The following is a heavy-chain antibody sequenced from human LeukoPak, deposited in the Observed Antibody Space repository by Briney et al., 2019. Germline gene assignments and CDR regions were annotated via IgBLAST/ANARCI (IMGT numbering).Heavy chain of an antibody. CDR2: IYSSGST. CDR3: ARDLGFWSGPDY. V-gene: IGHV4-4*07. D-gene: IGHD3-3*01. Sequence: SETLSLTCTVSGGSISSYYWSWIRQPAGKGLQWIGRIYSSGSTNYNPSHKSRVTMSIDTSKNQFSLRLSSVTAADTAVYYCARDLGFWSGPDYWGQGTLVTVSS. J-gene: IGHJ4*02. CDR1: GGSISSYY.